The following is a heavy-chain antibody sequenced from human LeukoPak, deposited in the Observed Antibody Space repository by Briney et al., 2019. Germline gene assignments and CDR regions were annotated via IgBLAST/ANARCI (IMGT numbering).Heavy chain of an antibody. Sequence: PGGSLGLSCSASGSTFSRYAMHWVRQAPGKGLEWVSSISSSSSYIYYADSVKGRFTISRDNAKNSLYLQMNSLRAEDTAVYYCARDWSGSGWYFGSYFDYWGQGTLVTVSS. D-gene: IGHD6-19*01. V-gene: IGHV3-21*01. CDR3: ARDWSGSGWYFGSYFDY. J-gene: IGHJ4*02. CDR2: ISSSSSYI. CDR1: GSTFSRYA.